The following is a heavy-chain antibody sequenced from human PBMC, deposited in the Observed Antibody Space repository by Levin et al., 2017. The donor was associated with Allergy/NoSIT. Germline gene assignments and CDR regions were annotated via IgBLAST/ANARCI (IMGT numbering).Heavy chain of an antibody. CDR3: ARGGPPNYDYNWGSYRDGYFDY. Sequence: GGSLRLSCTGFGFTFGDYAMSWVRQAPGKGLEWVGFIRNKAHGGTTEYAASVKGRLTISRDDSKSIAYLQMNSLKTEDTAVYFCARGGPPNYDYNWGSYRDGYFDYWGQGTLVTVSS. D-gene: IGHD3-16*02. J-gene: IGHJ4*02. CDR1: GFTFGDYA. CDR2: IRNKAHGGTT. V-gene: IGHV3-49*04.